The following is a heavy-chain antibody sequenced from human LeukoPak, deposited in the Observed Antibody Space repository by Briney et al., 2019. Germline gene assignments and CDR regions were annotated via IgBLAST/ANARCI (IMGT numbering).Heavy chain of an antibody. CDR2: IYTSGST. CDR3: ARVPSGYCSGGSCSELDY. J-gene: IGHJ4*02. CDR1: GGSISSYY. D-gene: IGHD2-15*01. V-gene: IGHV4-4*07. Sequence: PSETLSLTCTVSGGSISSYYWSWIRQPAGKGLEWIGRIYTSGSTNYNPSLKSRVTMSVDTSKNQFSLKLSSVTAADTAVYYCARVPSGYCSGGSCSELDYWGQGTLVTVSS.